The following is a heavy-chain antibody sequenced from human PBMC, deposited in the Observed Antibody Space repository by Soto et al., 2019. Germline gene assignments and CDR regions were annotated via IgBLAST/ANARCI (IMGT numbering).Heavy chain of an antibody. CDR1: GYTFTSYA. D-gene: IGHD2-15*01. CDR3: ARGPGGPDGPGDY. CDR2: INAGNGNT. Sequence: QVQLVQSGAEVKKPGASVKVSCKASGYTFTSYAMHWVRQAPGQRLEWMGWINAGNGNTKYSQKFQGRVTITRDTSASTTYMELSSMRSEDTDVYYGARGPGGPDGPGDYWGQGTLVTVSS. V-gene: IGHV1-3*01. J-gene: IGHJ4*02.